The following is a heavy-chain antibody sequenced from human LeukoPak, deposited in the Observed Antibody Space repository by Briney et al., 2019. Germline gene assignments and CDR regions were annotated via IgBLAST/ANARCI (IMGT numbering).Heavy chain of an antibody. CDR2: IRSKAYGGTT. D-gene: IGHD5-12*01. CDR1: GFTFGDYA. Sequence: GGSLRLSCTASGFTFGDYAMTWVRQAPGKGLEWVGCIRSKAYGGTTEFAASVKGRFIISRDDSKSIAYLQMNSLKTEDTAVYYCTAYDPSDYYGMDVWGQGTTVTIS. J-gene: IGHJ6*02. V-gene: IGHV3-49*04. CDR3: TAYDPSDYYGMDV.